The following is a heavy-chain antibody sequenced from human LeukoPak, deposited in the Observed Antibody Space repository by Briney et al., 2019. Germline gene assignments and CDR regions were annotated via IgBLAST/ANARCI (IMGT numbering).Heavy chain of an antibody. CDR1: GGSISSSSYY. CDR2: IYYSGST. CDR3: ARVSLAVTTAFHYYFDS. Sequence: PSETLSLTCTVSGGSISSSSYYWGWIRQPPGKGLEWIGSIYYSGSTYYNPSLKSRVTISVDTSKNQFSLKLSSVTAADTAVYYSARVSLAVTTAFHYYFDSWGQGTLVTVSS. J-gene: IGHJ4*02. D-gene: IGHD4-17*01. V-gene: IGHV4-39*07.